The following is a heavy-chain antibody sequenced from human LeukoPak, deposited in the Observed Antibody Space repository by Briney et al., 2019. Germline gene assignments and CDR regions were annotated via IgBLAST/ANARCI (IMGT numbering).Heavy chain of an antibody. CDR3: ARARMIAEMDYYYYMDV. D-gene: IGHD3-22*01. J-gene: IGHJ6*03. V-gene: IGHV3-21*01. CDR2: IGSSSSSYI. Sequence: PGGSLRLSCAASGFTFSGYSMNWVRQAPGKGLEWVSSIGSSSSSYIYYADSVKGRFTISRDNAKNSLYLQMNSLRAEDTAVYYCARARMIAEMDYYYYMDVWGKGTTVTVSS. CDR1: GFTFSGYS.